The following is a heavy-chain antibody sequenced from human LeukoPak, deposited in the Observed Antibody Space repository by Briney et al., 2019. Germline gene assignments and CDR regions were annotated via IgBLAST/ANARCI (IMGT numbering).Heavy chain of an antibody. D-gene: IGHD2-2*01. Sequence: PGGSLRLSCAASGFTFSSYWMSWVRQAPGKGLEWVANIKQDGSEKYYVDSVKGRFTISRDNAKNSLYLQMNSLRAEDTAVYYCAREYGEYCSSTSCYYYYMDVWGKGTTVTVSS. J-gene: IGHJ6*03. CDR3: AREYGEYCSSTSCYYYYMDV. V-gene: IGHV3-7*01. CDR1: GFTFSSYW. CDR2: IKQDGSEK.